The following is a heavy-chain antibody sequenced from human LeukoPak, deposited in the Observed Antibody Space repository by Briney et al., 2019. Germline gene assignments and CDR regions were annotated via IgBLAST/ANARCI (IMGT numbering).Heavy chain of an antibody. J-gene: IGHJ4*02. D-gene: IGHD1-7*01. CDR2: IRSKAYGGTT. CDR1: GFTFGDYA. V-gene: IGHV3-49*04. Sequence: PGGSLRLSCTASGFTFGDYAMSWVRQAPGKGLEWVGFIRSKAYGGTTEYAASVKGRFTISRDDSKSIAYLQMNSLKTEDTAVYYCTREGTGTSFDYWGQGTLVTV. CDR3: TREGTGTSFDY.